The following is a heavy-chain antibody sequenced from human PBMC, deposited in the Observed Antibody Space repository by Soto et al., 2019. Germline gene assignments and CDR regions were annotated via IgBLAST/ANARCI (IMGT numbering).Heavy chain of an antibody. Sequence: SETLSLTCTVSGGSVSSGSYYWSWIRQPPGKGLEWIGYIYSSGGTNYNPSLKSRVTISVDTSKNQVSLELSSVTTADTAVYYCVRPSMVGAVSYWNFDLWGRGTLVTVSS. V-gene: IGHV4-61*01. CDR2: IYSSGGT. CDR3: VRPSMVGAVSYWNFDL. D-gene: IGHD1-26*01. CDR1: GGSVSSGSYY. J-gene: IGHJ2*01.